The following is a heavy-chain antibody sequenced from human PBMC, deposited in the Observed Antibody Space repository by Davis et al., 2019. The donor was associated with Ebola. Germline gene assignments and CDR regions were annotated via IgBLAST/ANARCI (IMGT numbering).Heavy chain of an antibody. CDR1: GFTFWSCD. D-gene: IGHD6-13*01. CDR2: IGAAGDT. V-gene: IGHV3-13*01. J-gene: IGHJ5*01. Sequence: GESLKISCAASGFTFWSCDMHWVRQATGKGLEWVSAIGAAGDTYYPVSVKGRFTISRENAKNSLYLQMNSLRAEDTAVYYCARAGFGSTWFDCWGQGILVTVSS. CDR3: ARAGFGSTWFDC.